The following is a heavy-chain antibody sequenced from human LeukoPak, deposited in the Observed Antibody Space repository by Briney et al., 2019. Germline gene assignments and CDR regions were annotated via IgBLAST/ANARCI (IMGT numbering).Heavy chain of an antibody. D-gene: IGHD6-19*01. CDR3: ARTWYSSGWYTFDY. Sequence: GESLKISCKGSGYSFTSYWIGWVRQMPGKGLEWMGIIYPGDSDTRYSPSFQGQVTISADKSISTAYLQWSILKASDTAMCYCARTWYSSGWYTFDYWGQGTLVTVSS. V-gene: IGHV5-51*01. CDR2: IYPGDSDT. J-gene: IGHJ4*02. CDR1: GYSFTSYW.